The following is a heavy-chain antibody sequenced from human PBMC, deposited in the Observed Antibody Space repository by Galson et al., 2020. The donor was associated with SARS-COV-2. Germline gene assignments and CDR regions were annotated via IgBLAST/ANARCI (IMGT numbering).Heavy chain of an antibody. J-gene: IGHJ3*02. CDR3: ARDRGGSYNLGAFDI. D-gene: IGHD1-26*01. CDR2: IYDSGST. CDR1: GGSISSVDYF. Sequence: ETSETLSLTCTVSGGSISSVDYFWSWIRQPPGKGLEWIVYIYDSGSTYYNPSLKSRVTISLDTSKNQFSLKLSSVTAADTAVYYCARDRGGSYNLGAFDIWGQGTMVTVSS. V-gene: IGHV4-30-4*01.